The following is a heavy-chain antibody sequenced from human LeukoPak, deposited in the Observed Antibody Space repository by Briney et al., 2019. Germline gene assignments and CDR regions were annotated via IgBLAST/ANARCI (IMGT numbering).Heavy chain of an antibody. CDR2: IYHSGST. V-gene: IGHV4-38-2*02. CDR1: GYSISSGYY. D-gene: IGHD3-22*01. Sequence: PSETLSLTCTVSGYSISSGYYWGWIRQPPGKGLEWIGSIYHSGSTYYNPSLKSRVTISVDTSKNQFSLKLSSVTAADTAVYYCARYYDSSGYYYHWYFDLWGRGTLVTVSS. J-gene: IGHJ2*01. CDR3: ARYYDSSGYYYHWYFDL.